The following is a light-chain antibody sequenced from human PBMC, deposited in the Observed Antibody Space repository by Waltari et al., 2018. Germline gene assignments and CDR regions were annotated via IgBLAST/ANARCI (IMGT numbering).Light chain of an antibody. CDR3: QSYDTTLSVV. CDR2: GSS. V-gene: IGLV1-40*01. Sequence: QSVLTQPPSVPGAPGQRVTIPCTGTGSIIGSASGAHWYQQVPRAAPKLLSYGSSSRPLGVPDRFFGSTSGTSASLAITGLQAEDEAVYYCQSYDTTLSVVFGGGTKLTVL. J-gene: IGLJ3*02. CDR1: GSIIGSASG.